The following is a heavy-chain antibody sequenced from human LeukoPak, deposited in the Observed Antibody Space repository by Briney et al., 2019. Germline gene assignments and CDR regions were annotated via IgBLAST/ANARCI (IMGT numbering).Heavy chain of an antibody. Sequence: SETLSLTCAVYGGSFSGYYWSWIRQPPGKGLEWIGEINHSGSTNYNPSLKSRVTISVDTSKNQFSLKLCSVTAADTAVYYCAKGYCSSTSCYGGFDPWGQGTLVTVSS. CDR3: AKGYCSSTSCYGGFDP. V-gene: IGHV4-34*01. CDR2: INHSGST. J-gene: IGHJ5*02. CDR1: GGSFSGYY. D-gene: IGHD2-2*01.